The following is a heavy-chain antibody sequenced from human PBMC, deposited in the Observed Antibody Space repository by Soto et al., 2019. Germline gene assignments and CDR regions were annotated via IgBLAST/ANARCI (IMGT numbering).Heavy chain of an antibody. CDR2: INAGNGNT. CDR3: ARARRFLEWLLGY. V-gene: IGHV1-3*01. J-gene: IGHJ4*02. Sequence: QVQLVQSGAEAKKPGASVKVSCKASGYTFTSYAMHWVRQAPGQRLEWMGWINAGNGNTKYSQKFKGRVTITRDTSASTAYMEVSSLRSEDTAVYYCARARRFLEWLLGYWGQGTLVTGSS. CDR1: GYTFTSYA. D-gene: IGHD3-3*01.